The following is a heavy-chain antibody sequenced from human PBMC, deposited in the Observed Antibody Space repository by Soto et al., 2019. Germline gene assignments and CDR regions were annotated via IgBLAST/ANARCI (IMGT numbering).Heavy chain of an antibody. V-gene: IGHV1-69*01. CDR3: VIDRLIVAVSVGRMDV. CDR1: GDTFIGYN. Sequence: QVQLVQSGAEVKKPGTSVRVSCKASGDTFIGYNISWVRQAPGQGLEWMGWVIPTQRTTKYAQRFQGRVTMSVDQFASTTYMELSSLRPEDTALYYCVIDRLIVAVSVGRMDVWGQGTTVTDSS. J-gene: IGHJ6*02. D-gene: IGHD6-19*01. CDR2: VIPTQRTT.